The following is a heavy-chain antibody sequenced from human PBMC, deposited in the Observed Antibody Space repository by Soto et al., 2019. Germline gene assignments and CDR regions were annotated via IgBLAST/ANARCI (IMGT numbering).Heavy chain of an antibody. D-gene: IGHD1-26*01. V-gene: IGHV1-69*01. CDR1: GGTFSSYA. J-gene: IGHJ6*02. Sequence: QVQLVQSGAEVKKPGSSVKVSCKASGGTFSSYAISWVRQAPGQGLEWMGGIIPIFGTANYAQKFQGRVTITADESTSTAYMELSSLRSEDTAVYYCARDAPTGYLVGARVYGMDVWGQGTTVTVSS. CDR3: ARDAPTGYLVGARVYGMDV. CDR2: IIPIFGTA.